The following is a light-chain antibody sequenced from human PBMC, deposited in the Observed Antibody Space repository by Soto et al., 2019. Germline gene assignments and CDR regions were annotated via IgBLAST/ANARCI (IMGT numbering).Light chain of an antibody. V-gene: IGKV3-20*01. J-gene: IGKJ1*01. Sequence: IVMTQSPATLSVSPGERATLSCRASQSVSSSYLAWYQQKPGQAPRLLIYGASSRATGIPDRFSGSGSGTDFTLTISRLEPEDFAVYYCHQCYSSRTFGQGTKVDIK. CDR1: QSVSSSY. CDR3: HQCYSSRT. CDR2: GAS.